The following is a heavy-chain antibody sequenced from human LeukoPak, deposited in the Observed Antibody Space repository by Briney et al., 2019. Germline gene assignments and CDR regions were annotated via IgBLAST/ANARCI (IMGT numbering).Heavy chain of an antibody. CDR1: GFTFSSYV. CDR3: ARDRLYGPPDY. J-gene: IGHJ4*02. CDR2: ISGSGGST. D-gene: IGHD4-17*01. V-gene: IGHV3-23*01. Sequence: GGSLRLSCAASGFTFSSYVMSWVRQAPGKGLEWVSAISGSGGSTYYADSVKGRFTISRDNAKHSLSLQINSLRAEDTAVYYCARDRLYGPPDYWGQGTLVTVSS.